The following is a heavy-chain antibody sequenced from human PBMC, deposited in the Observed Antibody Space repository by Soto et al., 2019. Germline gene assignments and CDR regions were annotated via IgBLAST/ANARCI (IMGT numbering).Heavy chain of an antibody. CDR2: ITPMFGTS. J-gene: IGHJ4*02. V-gene: IGHV1-69*01. CDR1: GGTFSGYA. Sequence: QVQLVQSGAEVKKPGSSVKVSCKASGGTFSGYAISWVRQAPGQGLEWMGEITPMFGTSNYAQKFQGRVTITADESTSTAYMELSSLRSEDTAVYYCARGSCSSTSCYKEYYFDLWGQGTLVTVSS. CDR3: ARGSCSSTSCYKEYYFDL. D-gene: IGHD2-2*02.